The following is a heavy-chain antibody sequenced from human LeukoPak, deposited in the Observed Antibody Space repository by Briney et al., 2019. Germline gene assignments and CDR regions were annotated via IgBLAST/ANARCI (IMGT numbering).Heavy chain of an antibody. J-gene: IGHJ4*02. D-gene: IGHD2-15*01. CDR1: GGSISSYY. CDR3: ARDLCSGGSCYLRY. Sequence: SETLSLTCTVSGGSISSYYWSWIRQPAGKGXXXXGRIYTSGSTNYNPSLKSRVTMSVDTSKNQFSLKLSSVTAADTAVYYCARDLCSGGSCYLRYWGQGTLVTVSS. CDR2: IYTSGST. V-gene: IGHV4-4*07.